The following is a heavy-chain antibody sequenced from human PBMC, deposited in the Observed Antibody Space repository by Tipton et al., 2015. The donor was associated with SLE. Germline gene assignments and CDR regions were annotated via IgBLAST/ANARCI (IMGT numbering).Heavy chain of an antibody. V-gene: IGHV4-61*08. Sequence: TLSLTCTVSGVSITSGGYYWSWIRQPPGKGLEWIGYINYSGSTKYNPSLKSRGTISVDMSKNQFSLRLNSVTAADTAVYFCARGDVDWGQGTLVTVSS. CDR2: INYSGST. CDR1: GVSITSGGYY. J-gene: IGHJ4*02. D-gene: IGHD5-24*01. CDR3: ARGDVD.